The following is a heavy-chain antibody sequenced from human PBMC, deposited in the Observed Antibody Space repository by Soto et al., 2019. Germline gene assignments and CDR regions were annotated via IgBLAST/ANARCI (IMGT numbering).Heavy chain of an antibody. CDR3: AKDFSPDAFDI. CDR2: ISATGGTS. Sequence: EVQLLESGGGLVQPGGSLRLSCAASGFTFSISAMTWVRQAPGKGLDWVSDISATGGTSWYAESVKGRFTVSRDNSKNTLYLQMNSLRGEDTAVYYCAKDFSPDAFDIWGQGTMVTVSS. V-gene: IGHV3-23*01. J-gene: IGHJ3*02. CDR1: GFTFSISA.